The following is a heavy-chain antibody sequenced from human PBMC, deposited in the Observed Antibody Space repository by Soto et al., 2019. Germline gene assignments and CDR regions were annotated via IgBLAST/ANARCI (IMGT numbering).Heavy chain of an antibody. D-gene: IGHD3-22*01. Sequence: QITLKESGPTLVKPTQTLTLTCTFSGFSLSTSGVGVGWIRQPPGKALEWLALIYWDDDKRYSPSLKSRLTSTKDTSKNQVVLTMTNMDPVDTATYYCALFYDSSRHFDYWGQGTLVTVSS. CDR1: GFSLSTSGVG. CDR2: IYWDDDK. V-gene: IGHV2-5*02. CDR3: ALFYDSSRHFDY. J-gene: IGHJ4*02.